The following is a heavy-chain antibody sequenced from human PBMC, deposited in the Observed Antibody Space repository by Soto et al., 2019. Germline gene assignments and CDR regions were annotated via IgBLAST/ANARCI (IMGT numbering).Heavy chain of an antibody. CDR1: GFTFSNYW. Sequence: EVQLVESGGGLVQPGGSLRLSCVASGFTFSNYWIHWVRQTPGEGLVWVSRIKGDVITTNYADSVKGRFTISRDNAKNTVFLQMNSLRAEDTAVYYCARGAFGAYYLDSWGEGTLVILS. CDR2: IKGDVITT. D-gene: IGHD3-3*01. V-gene: IGHV3-74*01. CDR3: ARGAFGAYYLDS. J-gene: IGHJ4*02.